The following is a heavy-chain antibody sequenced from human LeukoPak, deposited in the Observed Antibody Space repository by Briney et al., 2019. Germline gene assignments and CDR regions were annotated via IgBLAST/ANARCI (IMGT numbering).Heavy chain of an antibody. J-gene: IGHJ4*02. CDR3: AKGLVPAAIRVVDY. CDR1: GFTFSSYA. Sequence: GGSLRLSCAASGFTFSSYAMSWVRQAPGKGLEWVSAISASGGSTYYADSVKGRFAISRDNSQNTLYLQVNSLRAEDTAVYYCAKGLVPAAIRVVDYWGQGTLVTVSS. CDR2: ISASGGST. V-gene: IGHV3-23*01. D-gene: IGHD2-2*01.